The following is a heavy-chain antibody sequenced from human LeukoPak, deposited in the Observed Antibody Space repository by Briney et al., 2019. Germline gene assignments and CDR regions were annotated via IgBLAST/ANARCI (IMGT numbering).Heavy chain of an antibody. CDR2: IYYSGST. V-gene: IGHV4-59*08. CDR1: GGSFSGYY. CDR3: ARHVDPYYYYGMDV. J-gene: IGHJ6*02. Sequence: SETLSLTCAVYGGSFSGYYWSWIRQPPGKGLEWIGYIYYSGSTNYNPSLKSRVTISVDTSKNQFSLKLSSVTAADTAVYYCARHVDPYYYYGMDVWGQGTTVTVSS.